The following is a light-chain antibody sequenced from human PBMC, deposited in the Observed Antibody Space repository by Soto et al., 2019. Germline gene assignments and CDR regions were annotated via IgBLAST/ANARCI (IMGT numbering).Light chain of an antibody. V-gene: IGLV2-8*01. CDR1: SSDVGGYNY. Sequence: QSALTQPPSASGSPGQSVTISCTGSSSDVGGYNYVSWYQQHPGKAPKLMIYEVSKRPSGVPDRLSGSTSGNTASLTVSGLQAEDEADYCCSSYGGSNTVVFGGGTKVTVL. CDR2: EVS. J-gene: IGLJ2*01. CDR3: SSYGGSNTVV.